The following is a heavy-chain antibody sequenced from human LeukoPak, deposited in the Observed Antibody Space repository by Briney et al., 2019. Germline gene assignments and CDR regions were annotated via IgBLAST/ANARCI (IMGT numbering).Heavy chain of an antibody. CDR2: ISSRGSTI. CDR3: ARPEVVAGTYYYYYYMDV. V-gene: IGHV3-11*01. D-gene: IGHD2-15*01. J-gene: IGHJ6*03. Sequence: GGSLRLSCAASGFTFSDFYMSWIRQAPGKGLEWVSYISSRGSTIYYADSVNGRLPSSRDNAKNSLYLQINSLRAEDTDVYYCARPEVVAGTYYYYYYMDVWGKGTKVTVSS. CDR1: GFTFSDFY.